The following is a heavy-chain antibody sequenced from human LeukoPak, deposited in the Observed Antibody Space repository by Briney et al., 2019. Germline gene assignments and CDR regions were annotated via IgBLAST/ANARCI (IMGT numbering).Heavy chain of an antibody. V-gene: IGHV1-46*01. Sequence: ASVKVSCKASGYTFTSYYMHWVRQAPGQGLEWMGIINPSGGSTSYAQKFQGRVTMTRDTSTSTVYMELSSLRSEDTAVYYCARAGGQQWLVSNQAFFDYWGQGTLVTVSS. CDR1: GYTFTSYY. D-gene: IGHD6-19*01. CDR3: ARAGGQQWLVSNQAFFDY. J-gene: IGHJ4*02. CDR2: INPSGGST.